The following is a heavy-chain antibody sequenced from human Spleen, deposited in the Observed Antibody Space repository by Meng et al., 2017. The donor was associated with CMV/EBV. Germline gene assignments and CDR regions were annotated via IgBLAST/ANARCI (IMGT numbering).Heavy chain of an antibody. J-gene: IGHJ4*02. CDR1: GFSFSTYG. CDR2: ISSSSSTI. V-gene: IGHV3-48*04. Sequence: GGSLRLSCATSGFSFSTYGMDWVRQAPGKGLEWVSYISSSSSTIYYADSVKGRFTISRDNAKNSLYLQMNSLRAVDTAVYYCANEQDYGARDYWGPGTLVTVSS. D-gene: IGHD4-17*01. CDR3: ANEQDYGARDY.